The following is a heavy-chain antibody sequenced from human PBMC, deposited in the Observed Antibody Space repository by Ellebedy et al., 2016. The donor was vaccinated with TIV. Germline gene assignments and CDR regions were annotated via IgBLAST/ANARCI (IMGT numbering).Heavy chain of an antibody. Sequence: ASVKVSCKASGYTFTSYYMHWVRQAPGQGLEWMGVFNPRGGSSSHTQPLQGRVTMTRDTSTAGMVYMELSSLISEDTAVYYCARGGSYYYENSGYFDSWGQGTLVTVSS. J-gene: IGHJ4*02. D-gene: IGHD3-22*01. V-gene: IGHV1-46*04. CDR2: FNPRGGSS. CDR3: ARGGSYYYENSGYFDS. CDR1: GYTFTSYY.